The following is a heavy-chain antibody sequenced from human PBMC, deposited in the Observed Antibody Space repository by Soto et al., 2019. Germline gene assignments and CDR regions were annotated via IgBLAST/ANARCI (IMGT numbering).Heavy chain of an antibody. Sequence: ASLKVSCKVSGYTLTELSMHWVRQAPGKGLEWMGGFDPEDGETIYAQKFQGRVTMTEDTSTGTAYMELSSLRSEDTAVYYCARGGQQTDAFDIWGQGTMVTVSS. CDR2: FDPEDGET. D-gene: IGHD1-1*01. V-gene: IGHV1-24*01. J-gene: IGHJ3*02. CDR1: GYTLTELS. CDR3: ARGGQQTDAFDI.